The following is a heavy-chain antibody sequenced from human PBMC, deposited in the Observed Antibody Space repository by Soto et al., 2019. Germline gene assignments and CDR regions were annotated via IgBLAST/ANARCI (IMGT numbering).Heavy chain of an antibody. CDR3: ARDHKWDGMDV. J-gene: IGHJ6*02. CDR2: INYSGTT. V-gene: IGHV4-31*03. CDR1: CGSCGSHSFI. D-gene: IGHD1-26*01. Sequence: TLSLHSTVSCGSCGSHSFIWSWVRQFPGKGLEWIGYINYSGTTYYNPSLRSRITMSVDTSKNQFSLNLSSVTAADTAVYYCARDHKWDGMDVWGQGTTVTVSS.